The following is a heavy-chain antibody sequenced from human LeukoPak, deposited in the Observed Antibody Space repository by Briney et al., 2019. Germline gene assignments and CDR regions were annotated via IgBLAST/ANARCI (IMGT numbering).Heavy chain of an antibody. CDR1: GGTFSSYA. CDR2: IIPIFGTA. CDR3: ARGGLLYGDNDWFDP. J-gene: IGHJ5*02. D-gene: IGHD4-23*01. V-gene: IGHV1-69*06. Sequence: GSSVKVSCKASGGTFSSYAISWVRQAPGQGLEWMGGIIPIFGTANYAQKFQGRVTITADKSTSTAYMELSRLRSDDTAVYYCARGGLLYGDNDWFDPWGQGTLVTVSS.